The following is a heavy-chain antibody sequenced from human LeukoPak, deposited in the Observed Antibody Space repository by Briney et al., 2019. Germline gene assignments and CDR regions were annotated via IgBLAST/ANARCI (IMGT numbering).Heavy chain of an antibody. CDR3: ARVGFAVGYWFDP. Sequence: PGGSLRLSCAASGFTFSSYWMHWVRQAPGKGLVWVSRINSDGSSTSYADSVKGRFTISRDNSKNTLYLQMNSLRAEDTAVYYCARVGFAVGYWFDPWGQGTLVTVSS. CDR2: INSDGSST. CDR1: GFTFSSYW. D-gene: IGHD3-16*01. V-gene: IGHV3-74*01. J-gene: IGHJ5*02.